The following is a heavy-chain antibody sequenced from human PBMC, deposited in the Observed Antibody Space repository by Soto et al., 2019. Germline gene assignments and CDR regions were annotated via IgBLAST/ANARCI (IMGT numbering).Heavy chain of an antibody. CDR3: SRAAYDSSGYYLVPFEYIPY. J-gene: IGHJ4*02. D-gene: IGHD3-22*01. Sequence: GGSLRLSCAASGFTFSSYWMSWVRQAPGKGLEWVANIKQDGSEKYYVDSVKGRFTISRDNSKNTLYLQMNSLRAEDTAVYYCSRAAYDSSGYYLVPFEYIPYWGQGTLVTVSS. CDR2: IKQDGSEK. CDR1: GFTFSSYW. V-gene: IGHV3-7*02.